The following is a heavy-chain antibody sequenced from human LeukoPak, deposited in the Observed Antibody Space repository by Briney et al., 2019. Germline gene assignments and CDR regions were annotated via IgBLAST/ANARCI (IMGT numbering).Heavy chain of an antibody. CDR1: GFTFDDYA. J-gene: IGHJ4*02. V-gene: IGHV3-9*01. CDR2: ISWNSGSI. Sequence: PGRSLRLSCAASGFTFDDYAMHWVWQAPGKGLEWVSGISWNSGSIGYADSVKGRFTISRDNAKNSLYLQMNSLRAEDTALYYCAKVGGGWHHPHFDYWGQGTLVTVSS. CDR3: AKVGGGWHHPHFDY. D-gene: IGHD6-19*01.